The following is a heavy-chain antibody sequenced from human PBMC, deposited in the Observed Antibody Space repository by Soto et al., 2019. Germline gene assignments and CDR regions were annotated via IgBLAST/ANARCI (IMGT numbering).Heavy chain of an antibody. CDR1: GFVFKTYY. J-gene: IGHJ2*01. CDR3: MRGRRASSSGTGDY. CDR2: ISDDGQLQ. V-gene: IGHV3-74*01. Sequence: GGALRLSSEASGFVFKTYYTHWVPQVPGKGQDWVSRISDDGQLQTYEDSVKDRFPISRDNSRDTLHLHLDNLSGNATRPISCMRGRRASSSGTGDYWVRGSQLTVCS. D-gene: IGHD1-1*01.